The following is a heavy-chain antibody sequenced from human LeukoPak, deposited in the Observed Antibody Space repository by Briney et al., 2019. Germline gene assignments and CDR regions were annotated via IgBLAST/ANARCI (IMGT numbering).Heavy chain of an antibody. CDR2: ITASSTAI. J-gene: IGHJ4*02. D-gene: IGHD2-8*01. CDR1: GFTFNTYT. V-gene: IGHV3-21*01. Sequence: GGSLRLSCAASGFTFNTYTMNWVRQAPGKGLEWVSSITASSTAIYSADSVEGRFTISRDNAKNSLYLQMNSLRAEDTAVYYCARDGVYRSSAPDYWGQGTLVTVSS. CDR3: ARDGVYRSSAPDY.